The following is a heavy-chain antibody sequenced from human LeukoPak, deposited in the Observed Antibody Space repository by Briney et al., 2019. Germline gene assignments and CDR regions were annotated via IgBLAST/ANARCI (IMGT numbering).Heavy chain of an antibody. CDR1: GFTFSAYN. V-gene: IGHV3-21*04. J-gene: IGHJ4*02. CDR2: ITTSSSYM. D-gene: IGHD3-22*01. Sequence: GGSLRLSCAASGFTFSAYNMNWVRRTPGKGLEWVSSITTSSSYMFYADSVRGRFTISRDNAKNSLYLQMNSLRAEDTAFYYCAKAPRSYDTSGYYDYWGQGTLVTVSS. CDR3: AKAPRSYDTSGYYDY.